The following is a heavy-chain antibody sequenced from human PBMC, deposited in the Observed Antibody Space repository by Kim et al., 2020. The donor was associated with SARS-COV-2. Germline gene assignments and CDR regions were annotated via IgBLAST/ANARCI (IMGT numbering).Heavy chain of an antibody. Sequence: SETLSLTCTVSGGSISSSSYYWGWIRQPPGKGLEWIGSNYYSGSTYYNPSLKSRVTISVDTSKNQFSLKLSSVTAADTAVYYCARIGSDSSGYYLGPRSNWFDPWGQGTLVTVSS. V-gene: IGHV4-39*07. J-gene: IGHJ5*02. CDR3: ARIGSDSSGYYLGPRSNWFDP. D-gene: IGHD3-22*01. CDR1: GGSISSSSYY. CDR2: NYYSGST.